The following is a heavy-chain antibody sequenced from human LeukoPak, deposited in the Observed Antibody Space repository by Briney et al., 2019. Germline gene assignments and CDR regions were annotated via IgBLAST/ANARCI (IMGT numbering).Heavy chain of an antibody. CDR1: GFTVSSNY. J-gene: IGHJ4*02. Sequence: GGSLRLSCAASGFTVSSNYMSWVRQAPGKGLEWVSVIYSGGSTYYADSVKGRFTISRDNSKNTLYLQMNSLRAEDTAVYYCARDRWYDKSDYYYNLDHWGQGTLVTVSS. V-gene: IGHV3-66*01. D-gene: IGHD3-22*01. CDR3: ARDRWYDKSDYYYNLDH. CDR2: IYSGGST.